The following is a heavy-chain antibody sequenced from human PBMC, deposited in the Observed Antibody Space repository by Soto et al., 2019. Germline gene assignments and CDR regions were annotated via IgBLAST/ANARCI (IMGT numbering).Heavy chain of an antibody. J-gene: IGHJ4*02. Sequence: ETLCPAGAVYGGSFSGYYWTGIRQSPEKGLEWIGEVNHSGTTYYNPSLKTRVTISLHTPKNQFSLKMSSVTAADTDVYYCARGTGYCSSINCYSSRRLRFDSWGQGTLVTVYS. D-gene: IGHD2-2*01. CDR1: GGSFSGYY. CDR3: ARGTGYCSSINCYSSRRLRFDS. V-gene: IGHV4-34*01. CDR2: VNHSGTT.